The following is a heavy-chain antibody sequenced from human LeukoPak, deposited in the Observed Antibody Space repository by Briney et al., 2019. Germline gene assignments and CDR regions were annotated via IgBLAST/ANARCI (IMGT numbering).Heavy chain of an antibody. V-gene: IGHV1-8*01. D-gene: IGHD6-13*01. CDR3: ARGIKTSPRAAAGY. CDR1: GYTFTSYD. Sequence: PAASVKVSCKASGYTFTSYDINWVRQATGQGLEWMGWMNPNSGNTGYAQKFQGRVTMTRNTSISTAYMELSSLRSEDTAVYYCARGIKTSPRAAAGYWGQGTLVTVSS. CDR2: MNPNSGNT. J-gene: IGHJ4*02.